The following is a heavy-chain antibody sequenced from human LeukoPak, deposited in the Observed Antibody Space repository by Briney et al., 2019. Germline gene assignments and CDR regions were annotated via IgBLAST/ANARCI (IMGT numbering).Heavy chain of an antibody. V-gene: IGHV3-30-3*01. D-gene: IGHD3-10*01. Sequence: GSSLELSGQASEFTFSDYNMHWVGQPQAKGLDWVALMSPDGNKKYYADSVKGRFTISRDNSKNTVDLQLNSLRAEDTAVYYCARDLIGRYTFDYCGQGTLATVSS. CDR3: ARDLIGRYTFDY. J-gene: IGHJ4*02. CDR1: EFTFSDYN. CDR2: MSPDGNKK.